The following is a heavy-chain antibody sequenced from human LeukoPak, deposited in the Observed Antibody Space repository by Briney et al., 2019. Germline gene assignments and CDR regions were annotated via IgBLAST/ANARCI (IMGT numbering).Heavy chain of an antibody. CDR1: GFTFSSYA. CDR2: ISGSGGRT. CDR3: ARDLGATVVTAGPDY. J-gene: IGHJ4*02. V-gene: IGHV3-23*01. Sequence: GGSLRLSCAASGFTFSSYAMSWVRQAPGKGLGWVSAISGSGGRTYYADSVQGRFTISRDNSKDTLYLQMNSLRPEDTAVYYCARDLGATVVTAGPDYWGQGTLVTVSS. D-gene: IGHD4-23*01.